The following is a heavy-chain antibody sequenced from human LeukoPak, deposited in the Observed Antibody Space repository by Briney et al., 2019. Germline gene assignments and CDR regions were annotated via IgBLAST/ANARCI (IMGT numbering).Heavy chain of an antibody. D-gene: IGHD1-26*01. CDR1: GYTFTSYG. J-gene: IGHJ5*02. V-gene: IGHV1-2*06. CDR3: ARDARYSGSYYVGYWFDP. Sequence: ASVKVSCKASGYTFTSYGISWVRQAPGQGLEWMGRINPNSGGTNYAQKFQGRVTMTRDTSISTAYMELSRLRSDDTAVYYCARDARYSGSYYVGYWFDPWGQGTLVTVSS. CDR2: INPNSGGT.